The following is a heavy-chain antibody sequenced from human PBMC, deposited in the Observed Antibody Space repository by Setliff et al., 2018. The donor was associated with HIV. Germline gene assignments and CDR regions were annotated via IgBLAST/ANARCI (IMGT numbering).Heavy chain of an antibody. CDR1: GYIFTNFG. CDR3: ARVTRDYYDSRALYCSDY. J-gene: IGHJ4*02. D-gene: IGHD3-22*01. CDR2: ISGYNGHT. Sequence: GASVKVSCKAFGYIFTNFGISWVRQAPGQGLEWMGWISGYNGHTNYAQKFQGRVTMTIDTSTSTGYMDLRSLRSDDTAVYYCARVTRDYYDSRALYCSDYWGQGTLVTVSS. V-gene: IGHV1-18*01.